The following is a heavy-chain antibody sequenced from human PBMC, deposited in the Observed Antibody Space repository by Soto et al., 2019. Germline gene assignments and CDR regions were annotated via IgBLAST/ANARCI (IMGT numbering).Heavy chain of an antibody. V-gene: IGHV1-69*01. CDR2: IMPIFGTP. CDR3: ARSGVAAAIGKPTRDDACDI. D-gene: IGHD2-2*01. J-gene: IGHJ3*02. Sequence: QVQLVQSGAEVKKSGSSVKVSCKASGGTFSSYVINWVRQAPGHGLEWMGGIMPIFGTPNYAQKFQGRVTISADESTSTAYMELSSLRSDDTAVFYCARSGVAAAIGKPTRDDACDIWGQGTMVIVSS. CDR1: GGTFSSYV.